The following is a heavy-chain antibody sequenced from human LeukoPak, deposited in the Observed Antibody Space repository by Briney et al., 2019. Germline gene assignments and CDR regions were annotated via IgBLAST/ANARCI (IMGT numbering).Heavy chain of an antibody. CDR1: GFTFSSYW. D-gene: IGHD1-7*01. V-gene: IGHV3-74*01. Sequence: PGGSLRLSCAASGFTFSSYWMHWVRQAPGKGLVWVSRIDTDGSNTAYADSVKGRFTISRDNAKNTLYLQMNSLRAEDTAAYYCTRGGTTLDYWGQGTLVTVSS. J-gene: IGHJ4*02. CDR3: TRGGTTLDY. CDR2: IDTDGSNT.